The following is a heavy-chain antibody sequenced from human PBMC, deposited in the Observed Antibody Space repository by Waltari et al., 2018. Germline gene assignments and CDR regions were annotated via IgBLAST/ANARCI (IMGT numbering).Heavy chain of an antibody. J-gene: IGHJ4*02. D-gene: IGHD3-10*01. V-gene: IGHV4-59*01. Sequence: QVQLQESGPGLVKPSGTLSLTCTVSGGSISSYSWRWIRQPPGKGLEWIGYIYYSGSTNYNPSLKSRVTISVDTSKNQFSLKLSSVTAADTAVYYCARSPGDAHFDYWGQGTLVTVSS. CDR3: ARSPGDAHFDY. CDR2: IYYSGST. CDR1: GGSISSYS.